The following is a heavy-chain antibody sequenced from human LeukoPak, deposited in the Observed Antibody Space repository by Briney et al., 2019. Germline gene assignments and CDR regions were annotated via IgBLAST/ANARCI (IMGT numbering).Heavy chain of an antibody. CDR3: ARDYDSSGYLFDY. J-gene: IGHJ4*02. D-gene: IGHD3-22*01. CDR2: IYHSGST. CDR1: GYSISSGYY. Sequence: SETLSLTCAVSGYSISSGYYWGWIRQPPGKGLEWIGSIYHSGSTYYNSSLKSRVTISVDTSKNQFSLKLSSVTAADTAVYYCARDYDSSGYLFDYWGQGTLVTVSS. V-gene: IGHV4-38-2*02.